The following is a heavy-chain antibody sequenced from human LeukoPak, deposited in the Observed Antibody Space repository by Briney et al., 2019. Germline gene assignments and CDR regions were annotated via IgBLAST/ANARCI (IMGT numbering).Heavy chain of an antibody. CDR3: AATRGVDILTGYQFDH. D-gene: IGHD3-9*01. V-gene: IGHV3-30*04. CDR1: GFTFSSYA. Sequence: GRSLRLSCAASGFTFSSYAMHWVRQAPGKGLEWVAVISYDGSNKYYADSVKGRFTISRDNSKNTLYLQMNSLRAEDTAVYYCAATRGVDILTGYQFDHWGQGTLVTVSS. J-gene: IGHJ4*02. CDR2: ISYDGSNK.